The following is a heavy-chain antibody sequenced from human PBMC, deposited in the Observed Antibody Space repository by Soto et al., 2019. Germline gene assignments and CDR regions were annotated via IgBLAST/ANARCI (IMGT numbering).Heavy chain of an antibody. CDR2: SSGSGGST. CDR3: AKGSSWYGVDWFYP. J-gene: IGHJ5*02. D-gene: IGHD6-13*01. CDR1: GFTFSSYA. Sequence: EVQLLESGGGLVQPGGSLRLSCAASGFTFSSYAMSCVRQAPGKGLEWVSTSSGSGGSTYYADSVKGPFTISRDNSKNTLSPQMNSLRAEDKAVYYCAKGSSWYGVDWFYPGCQGTPVTVSA. V-gene: IGHV3-23*01.